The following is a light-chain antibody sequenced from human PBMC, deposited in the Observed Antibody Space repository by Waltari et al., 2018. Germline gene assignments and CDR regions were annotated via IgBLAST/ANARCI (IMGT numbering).Light chain of an antibody. J-gene: IGLJ2*01. CDR3: LSYAGGNAYVL. CDR2: EVK. CDR1: NNNIGTYNL. Sequence: QSALTQPASVSESPGQSITISCTGTNNNIGTYNLVSWYQHHPGKAPKLIIYEVKKRASGVSDRFSGSKSGSTASLTISGLQAEEEADYYCLSYAGGNAYVLLGGGTKLTVL. V-gene: IGLV2-23*02.